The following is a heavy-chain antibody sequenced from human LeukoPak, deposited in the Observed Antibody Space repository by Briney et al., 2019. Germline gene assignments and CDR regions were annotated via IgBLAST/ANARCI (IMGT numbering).Heavy chain of an antibody. CDR1: GFTFSSYG. D-gene: IGHD3-10*01. J-gene: IGHJ4*02. CDR2: ISYDGSNK. V-gene: IGHV3-30*18. Sequence: PGGSLRLSCAASGFTFSSYGMHWVRQAPGKGLEWVAVISYDGSNKYYADSVKGRFTISRDNSKNTLYLQMNSLRAEDTAVYYCAKGYKASPLDYWGQGTLVTVSS. CDR3: AKGYKASPLDY.